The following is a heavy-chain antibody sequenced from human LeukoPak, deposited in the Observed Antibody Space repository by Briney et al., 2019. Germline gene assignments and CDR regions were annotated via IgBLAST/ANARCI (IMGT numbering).Heavy chain of an antibody. Sequence: PGGSLRLSCVGSGFTVSSSFMSWVRQAPGKGLEWVSNLYNDAFDSATHYADSVKGRFTISRDNSQNTLYLQMNSLRDEDTAVYYCARVLGWSDSSGWYGDGMDVWGQGTTVTVSS. CDR1: GFTVSSSF. V-gene: IGHV3-53*01. J-gene: IGHJ6*02. D-gene: IGHD6-19*01. CDR2: LYNDAFDSAT. CDR3: ARVLGWSDSSGWYGDGMDV.